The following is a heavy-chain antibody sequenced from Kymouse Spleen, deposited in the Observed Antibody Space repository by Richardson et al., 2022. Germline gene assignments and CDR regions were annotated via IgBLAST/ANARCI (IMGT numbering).Heavy chain of an antibody. CDR1: GFTFSSYS. V-gene: IGHV3-21*03. CDR3: ARAYYDFWSGYHNWFDP. Sequence: EVQLVESGGGLVKPGGSLRLSCAASGFTFSSYSMNWVRQAPGKGLEWVSSISSSSSYIYYADSVKGRFTISRDNAKNSLYLQMNSLRAEDTAVYYCARAYYDFWSGYHNWFDPWGQGTLVTVSS. J-gene: IGHJ5*02. D-gene: IGHD3-3*01. CDR2: ISSSSSYI.